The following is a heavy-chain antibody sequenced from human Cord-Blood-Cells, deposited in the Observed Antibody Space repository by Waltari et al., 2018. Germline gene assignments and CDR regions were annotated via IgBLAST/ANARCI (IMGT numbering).Heavy chain of an antibody. V-gene: IGHV3-30*18. D-gene: IGHD6-6*01. CDR2: ISYDGSNK. CDR3: AKDPSIAARYYYYYGMDV. CDR1: GFTFSSYG. Sequence: QVQLVESGGGVVQPGRSLRLSCAASGFTFSSYGMHWVRQAPGKGLGWVAVISYDGSNKYYADSVKGRFTISRDNSKNTLYLQMNSLRAEDTAVYYCAKDPSIAARYYYYYGMDVWDQGP. J-gene: IGHJ6*02.